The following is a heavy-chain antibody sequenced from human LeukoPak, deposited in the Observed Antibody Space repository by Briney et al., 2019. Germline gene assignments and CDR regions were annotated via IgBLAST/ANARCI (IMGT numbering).Heavy chain of an antibody. CDR3: ARRSKYCSSTSCTYFDY. CDR2: IYPADSST. CDR1: GYSFTTYW. V-gene: IGHV5-51*01. J-gene: IGHJ4*02. Sequence: GESLKISCKASGYSFTTYWIGWVRQAPRKGLEWMGIIYPADSSTEYSPSFQGQVTISVDKSVNTAYLQWSRLKASDTATYYCARRSKYCSSTSCTYFDYWGQGTLVTVSS. D-gene: IGHD2-2*01.